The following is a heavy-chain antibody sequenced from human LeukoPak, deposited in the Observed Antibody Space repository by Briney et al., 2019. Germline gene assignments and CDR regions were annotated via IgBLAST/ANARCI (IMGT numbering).Heavy chain of an antibody. CDR3: ARDGYCSSTSCYHSNYYYMDV. V-gene: IGHV4-30-4*08. Sequence: SETLSLTCTVSGGSISSGDYYWSWIRQPPGKGLEWIGYIYYSGSTYYNPSLKSRVTISVDTSKNQFSLKLSSVTAADTAVYYCARDGYCSSTSCYHSNYYYMDVWGKGTTVTVSS. J-gene: IGHJ6*03. CDR1: GGSISSGDYY. D-gene: IGHD2-2*01. CDR2: IYYSGST.